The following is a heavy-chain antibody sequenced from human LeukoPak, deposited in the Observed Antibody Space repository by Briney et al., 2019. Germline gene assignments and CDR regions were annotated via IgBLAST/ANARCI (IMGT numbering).Heavy chain of an antibody. Sequence: ASVKVSCKASGYTFTSYSMHWVRQAPGQGLEWMGIINPSGGSTNYAQKFQGRVTMTRDTSISTAYMELSRLTSDDTAVFYCARDSSEDFYDSSGYYSFDFWGQGTLVTVSS. J-gene: IGHJ4*02. CDR2: INPSGGST. D-gene: IGHD3-22*01. CDR3: ARDSSEDFYDSSGYYSFDF. CDR1: GYTFTSYS. V-gene: IGHV1-46*01.